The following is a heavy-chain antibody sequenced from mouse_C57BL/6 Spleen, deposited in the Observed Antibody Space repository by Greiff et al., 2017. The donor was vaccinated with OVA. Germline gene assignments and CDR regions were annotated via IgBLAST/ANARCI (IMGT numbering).Heavy chain of an antibody. J-gene: IGHJ3*01. CDR2: IWRGGST. CDR1: GFSLTSYG. Sequence: QVQLQQSGPGLVQPSQSLSITCTVSGFSLTSYGVHGVRQFPGKGLEWLGVIWRGGSTDYNAAFMSRLSITKDNSKSQVFFKMNSLQADDTAIYYCAKDDYSNSSWFAYWGQGTLVTVSA. CDR3: AKDDYSNSSWFAY. V-gene: IGHV2-5*01. D-gene: IGHD2-5*01.